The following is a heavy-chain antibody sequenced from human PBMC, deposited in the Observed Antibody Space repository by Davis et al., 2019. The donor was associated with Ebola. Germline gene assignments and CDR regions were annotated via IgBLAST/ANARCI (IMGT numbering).Heavy chain of an antibody. D-gene: IGHD2-8*01. CDR2: IYSSGST. J-gene: IGHJ4*02. Sequence: PGGSLRLSCTVSGGAVSSGGYFWAWFRQPPGKGLEWIGYIYSSGSTSLSPSLNSPVTISRDMSKNQFSLNLRSVTAADTAVYYCARVGDFQGVYWGQGALVTVSS. V-gene: IGHV4-61*08. CDR3: ARVGDFQGVY. CDR1: GGAVSSGGYF.